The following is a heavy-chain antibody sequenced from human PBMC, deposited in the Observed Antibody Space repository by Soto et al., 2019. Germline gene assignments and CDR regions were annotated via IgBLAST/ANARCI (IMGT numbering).Heavy chain of an antibody. CDR1: GGTFSSYT. Sequence: ASVKVSCKASGGTFSSYTISWVRQAPGQGLEWMGRIIPILGIANYAQKFQGRVTITADKSTGTAYMELSSLRSEDTAVYYCASEYYDYVWGSYRSPAFDIWGQGTMVTVSS. D-gene: IGHD3-16*02. CDR2: IIPILGIA. J-gene: IGHJ3*02. V-gene: IGHV1-69*02. CDR3: ASEYYDYVWGSYRSPAFDI.